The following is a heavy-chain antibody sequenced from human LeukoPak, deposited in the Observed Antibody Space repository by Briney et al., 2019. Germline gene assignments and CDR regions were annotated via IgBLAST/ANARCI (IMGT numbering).Heavy chain of an antibody. D-gene: IGHD5-24*01. V-gene: IGHV3-74*01. Sequence: PGGSLRLSCAAYGFTFKNFVMHWVRQAPGKGLVWVSRVNDDGRSTHYADYVKGRLTVSRDNAKNSLYLQLNSLRVEDTAVYYCAREGEMATAEYFQHWGQGTLVTVSS. CDR2: VNDDGRST. J-gene: IGHJ1*01. CDR1: GFTFKNFV. CDR3: AREGEMATAEYFQH.